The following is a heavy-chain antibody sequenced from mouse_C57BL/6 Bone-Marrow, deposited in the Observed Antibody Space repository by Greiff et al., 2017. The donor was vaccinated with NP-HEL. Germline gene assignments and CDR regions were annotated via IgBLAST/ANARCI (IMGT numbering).Heavy chain of an antibody. CDR1: GFSFNTYA. J-gene: IGHJ3*01. CDR2: IRSKSNNYAT. Sequence: DVMLVESGGGLVQPKGSLKLSCAASGFSFNTYAMNWVRQAPGKGLEWVARIRSKSNNYATYYADSVKDRFTISRDDSEIMLYLQMNHWKTADTAMYYCVRPAYYSTPFAYWGQGTLVTVSA. CDR3: VRPAYYSTPFAY. D-gene: IGHD2-5*01. V-gene: IGHV10-1*01.